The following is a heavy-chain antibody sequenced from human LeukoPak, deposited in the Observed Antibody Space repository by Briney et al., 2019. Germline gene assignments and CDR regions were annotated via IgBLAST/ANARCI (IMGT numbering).Heavy chain of an antibody. D-gene: IGHD6-19*01. CDR2: ISGSSSYI. Sequence: GGSLRLSCAASGFTFSSYSMDWVRQAPGKGLEWVSSISGSSSYIYYADSVKGRFTISRDNAKNSLYLQMNSLRAEDTAVYYCARAVGIAVAGFLDYWGQGTLVTVSS. V-gene: IGHV3-21*01. CDR3: ARAVGIAVAGFLDY. CDR1: GFTFSSYS. J-gene: IGHJ4*02.